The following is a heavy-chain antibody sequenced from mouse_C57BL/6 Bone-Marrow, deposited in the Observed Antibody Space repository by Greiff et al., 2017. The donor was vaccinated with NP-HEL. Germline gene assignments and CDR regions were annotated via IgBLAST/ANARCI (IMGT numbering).Heavy chain of an antibody. V-gene: IGHV1-80*01. J-gene: IGHJ1*03. D-gene: IGHD2-3*01. CDR1: GYAFSSYW. CDR2: IYPGDGDT. CDR3: ARVGGYFWYFDV. Sequence: VQLVESGAELVKPGASVKISCKASGYAFSSYWMNWVKQRPGKGLEWIGQIYPGDGDTNYNGKFKGKATLTADKSSSTAYMQLSSLTSEDSAVYFCARVGGYFWYFDVWGTGTTVTVSS.